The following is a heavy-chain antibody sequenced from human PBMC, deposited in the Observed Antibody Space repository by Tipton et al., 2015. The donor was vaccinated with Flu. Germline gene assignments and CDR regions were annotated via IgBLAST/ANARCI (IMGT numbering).Heavy chain of an antibody. D-gene: IGHD3-22*01. CDR1: GGSFSGYY. CDR2: INHSGST. V-gene: IGHV4-34*01. J-gene: IGHJ4*02. Sequence: TLSLTCSVYGGSFSGYYWTWIRQAPGKGLERIGEINHSGSTHYSSSLKSRVTMSVDASKNQFSLHLSSLTAADTAVYYCARVSPRRVTAIVVVMLPEGYFDYWGQGTLVIVAS. CDR3: ARVSPRRVTAIVVVMLPEGYFDY.